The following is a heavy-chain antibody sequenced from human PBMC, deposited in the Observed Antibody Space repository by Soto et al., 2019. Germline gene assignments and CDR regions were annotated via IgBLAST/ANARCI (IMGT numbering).Heavy chain of an antibody. V-gene: IGHV1-2*04. CDR2: INPNSGGT. CDR3: ARGRHYYYGMDV. D-gene: IGHD6-25*01. J-gene: IGHJ6*02. Sequence: ASLKVSCKASGYTFTVYYMHLVRQAPGQGLEWMGWINPNSGGTNYAQKFQGWVTMTRDTSISTAYMELSRLRSDDTAVYYCARGRHYYYGMDVWGQGTTVTVSS. CDR1: GYTFTVYY.